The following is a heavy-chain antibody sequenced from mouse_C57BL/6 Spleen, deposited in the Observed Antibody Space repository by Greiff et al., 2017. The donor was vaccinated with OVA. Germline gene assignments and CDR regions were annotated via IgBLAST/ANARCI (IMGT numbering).Heavy chain of an antibody. Sequence: EVKLMESGPELVKPGASVKISCKASGYSFTDYNMNWVKQSNGKSLEWIGAINPNYGTTSYNQKFKGKATLTVDQSSSTAYMQLNSLTSEDSAVYYCARGHYGSSYGAMDYWGQGTSVTVSS. V-gene: IGHV1-39*01. J-gene: IGHJ4*01. CDR2: INPNYGTT. CDR3: ARGHYGSSYGAMDY. D-gene: IGHD1-1*01. CDR1: GYSFTDYN.